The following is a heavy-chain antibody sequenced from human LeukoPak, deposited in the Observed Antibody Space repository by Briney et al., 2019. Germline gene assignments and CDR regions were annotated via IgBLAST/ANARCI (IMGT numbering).Heavy chain of an antibody. CDR3: ARGGSYSFAFDY. CDR1: GFTFSSYS. V-gene: IGHV3-21*01. D-gene: IGHD1-26*01. Sequence: KSGGSLRLSCAASGFTFSSYSMNWVRQAPGKGLEWVSSISSSSSYIYYAESVKGRFTISRDNAKNSLYLQMNSLRAEDTAVYYCARGGSYSFAFDYWGQGTLVTVSS. CDR2: ISSSSSYI. J-gene: IGHJ4*02.